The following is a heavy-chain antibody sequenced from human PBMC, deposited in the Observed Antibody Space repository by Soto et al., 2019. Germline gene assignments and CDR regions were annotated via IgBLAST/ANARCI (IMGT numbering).Heavy chain of an antibody. CDR2: INHSGST. CDR1: GGSFSGYY. J-gene: IGHJ4*02. V-gene: IGHV4-34*01. D-gene: IGHD6-19*01. Sequence: SETLSLTCAVYGGSFSGYYWSWIRQPPGKGLEWIGEINHSGSTNYNPSLKSRVTISVDTSKNQFSLKLSSVTAADTAVYYCARSHSSGWYRGGYYFDYWGQGTLVTVSS. CDR3: ARSHSSGWYRGGYYFDY.